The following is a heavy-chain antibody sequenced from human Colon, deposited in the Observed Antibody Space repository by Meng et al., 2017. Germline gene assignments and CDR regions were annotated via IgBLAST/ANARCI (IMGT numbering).Heavy chain of an antibody. Sequence: ASVKVSCKASGYSFSDCYIHWVRQAPGQGLEWMGWTVPNSGDTNYAQKFQGRVTTTRDTSISTTYMELIRLTSDDTAVYYCARSTPPLYYWGQETLVTVSS. V-gene: IGHV1-2*02. J-gene: IGHJ4*02. CDR3: ARSTPPLYY. CDR1: GYSFSDCY. D-gene: IGHD2-15*01. CDR2: TVPNSGDT.